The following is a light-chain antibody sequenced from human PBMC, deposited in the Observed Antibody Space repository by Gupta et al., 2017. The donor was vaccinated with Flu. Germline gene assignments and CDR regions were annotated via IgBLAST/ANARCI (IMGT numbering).Light chain of an antibody. V-gene: IGKV1-27*01. CDR2: APS. Sequence: APSTLQSGVPSRFSGSGSGTYFTLTISSLQPEAFATYYCQNYTSSPRSFGPGTKVDLK. J-gene: IGKJ3*01. CDR3: QNYTSSPRS.